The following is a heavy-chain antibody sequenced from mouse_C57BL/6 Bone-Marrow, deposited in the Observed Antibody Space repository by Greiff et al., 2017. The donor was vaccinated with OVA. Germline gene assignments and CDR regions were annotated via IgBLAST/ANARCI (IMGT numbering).Heavy chain of an antibody. Sequence: EVQLQQSGPGLVKPSQSLSLTCSVTGYSITSGYYWNWIRQFPGNKLEWMGYISYDGSNNYNPSLKNRISITRDTSKNQFFLKLNSVTTEDTATYYCARLVFITTVVDAMDYWGQGTSVTVSS. CDR1: GYSITSGYY. J-gene: IGHJ4*01. D-gene: IGHD1-1*01. CDR2: ISYDGSN. V-gene: IGHV3-6*01. CDR3: ARLVFITTVVDAMDY.